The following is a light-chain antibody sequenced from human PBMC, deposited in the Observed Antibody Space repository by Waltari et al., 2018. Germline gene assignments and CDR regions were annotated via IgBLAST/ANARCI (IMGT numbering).Light chain of an antibody. V-gene: IGLV1-40*01. CDR2: GNN. J-gene: IGLJ3*02. Sequence: QSVLTQPPSVSGAPGQRVTLPCTESSSNIWALSDLLPYRHLPGPAPKLLIYGNNNRPSGVPDRFSGSRSGTSASLAITGLQAEDEADYYCQSYDSGLSGWVFGGGTKLTVL. CDR1: SSNIWALSD. CDR3: QSYDSGLSGWV.